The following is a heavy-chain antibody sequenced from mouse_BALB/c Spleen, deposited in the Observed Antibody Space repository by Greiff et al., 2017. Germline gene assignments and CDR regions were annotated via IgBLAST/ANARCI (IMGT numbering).Heavy chain of an antibody. J-gene: IGHJ2*01. V-gene: IGHV5-6-5*01. CDR1: GFTFSSYA. D-gene: IGHD2-1*01. CDR2: ISSGGST. Sequence: EVQVVESGGGLVKPGGSLKLSCAASGFTFSSYAMSWVRQTPEKRLEWVASISSGGSTYYPDSVKGRFTISRDNARNILYLEMSSLRSEDTAMYYCARVGNSFFDYWGQGTTLTVSS. CDR3: ARVGNSFFDY.